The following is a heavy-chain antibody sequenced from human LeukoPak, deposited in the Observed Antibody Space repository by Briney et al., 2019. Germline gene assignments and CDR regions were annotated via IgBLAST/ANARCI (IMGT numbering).Heavy chain of an antibody. D-gene: IGHD7-27*01. CDR1: GYTFTSYD. J-gene: IGHJ4*02. Sequence: ASVKVSCKASGYTFTSYDINWVRQATGQGLEWMGWMNPNSGNTGYEQKFQGRVTMTRNNSISTAYMELSSLRSEDTAVYYCARGGRRIHWAFDYWGQGTLVTVSS. CDR3: ARGGRRIHWAFDY. V-gene: IGHV1-8*01. CDR2: MNPNSGNT.